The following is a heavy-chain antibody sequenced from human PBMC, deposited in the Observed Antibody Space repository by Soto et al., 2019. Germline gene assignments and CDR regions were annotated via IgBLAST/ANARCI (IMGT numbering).Heavy chain of an antibody. V-gene: IGHV4-4*07. CDR2: IYRSGGT. CDR1: GGSISTYY. CDR3: ARGAAAGVDYGMDV. J-gene: IGHJ6*02. Sequence: SETLSLTCSVSGGSISTYYWSWIRHPAGKGLEWIGRIYRSGGTNFNPSLMSRVSMSVDTSKNQFSLKLSSVVAADTAVYYCARGAAAGVDYGMDVWGQGTTVTVSS. D-gene: IGHD6-13*01.